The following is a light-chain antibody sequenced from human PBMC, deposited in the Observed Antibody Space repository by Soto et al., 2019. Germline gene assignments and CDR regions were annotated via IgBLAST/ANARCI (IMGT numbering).Light chain of an antibody. Sequence: IVLTQSPGPLSLSPGERATPSCRASQTVSSGFLAWYQQKVGQAPRLLIYGASTRATGIPDRFSGSGSGTDFTLTIDRLEPEDFAVYYCHQYYSSPTTFGGGTKVDI. CDR2: GAS. CDR1: QTVSSGF. V-gene: IGKV3-20*01. CDR3: HQYYSSPTT. J-gene: IGKJ4*01.